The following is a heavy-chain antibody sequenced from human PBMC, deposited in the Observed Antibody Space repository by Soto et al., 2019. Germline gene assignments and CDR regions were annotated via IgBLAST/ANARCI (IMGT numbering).Heavy chain of an antibody. D-gene: IGHD1-20*01. CDR1: GFAFSTYS. J-gene: IGHJ4*02. CDR2: ISDSSSYI. CDR3: ARPRLPSNNYYFDS. V-gene: IGHV3-21*01. Sequence: EVQLVESGGDLVKPGGSLRLSCAASGFAFSTYSMNWVRQAPGKGLEWVSSISDSSSYIYYADSVKGRFTISRDNTENSLYLQMNSLRAEDTAVYYCARPRLPSNNYYFDSWGQGTLVTVSS.